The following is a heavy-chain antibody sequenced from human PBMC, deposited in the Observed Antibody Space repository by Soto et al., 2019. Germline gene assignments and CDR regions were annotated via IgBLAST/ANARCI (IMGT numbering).Heavy chain of an antibody. CDR1: GYTFTSYD. CDR3: ARGRRSTVRKHLEWFDP. CDR2: MNPNSGNT. Sequence: QVRLVQSGAEVKKPGASVKVSCKASGYTFTSYDINWVRQATGQGLEWMEWMNPNSGNTGYAQKFQGRVTMTRNTAISTDYMELSSLRSEDTAVYYCARGRRSTVRKHLEWFDPWGQGTLVTVSS. V-gene: IGHV1-8*01. D-gene: IGHD4-17*01. J-gene: IGHJ5*02.